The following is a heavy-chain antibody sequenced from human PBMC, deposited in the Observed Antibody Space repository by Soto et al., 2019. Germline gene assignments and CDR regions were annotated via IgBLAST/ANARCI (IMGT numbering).Heavy chain of an antibody. Sequence: EVQLVESGGGLVKPGGSLRLSCAASGLNFSDAWMNWVRQAPGKGLEWVGHVKTKTDGGTTEYAASVKGRFIVSRDDSWNTLYLQMKSQKSEDTAMYYCTTLGPSWCQGTLVVVSS. CDR1: GLNFSDAW. V-gene: IGHV3-15*07. CDR3: TTLGPS. J-gene: IGHJ4*02. CDR2: VKTKTDGGTT.